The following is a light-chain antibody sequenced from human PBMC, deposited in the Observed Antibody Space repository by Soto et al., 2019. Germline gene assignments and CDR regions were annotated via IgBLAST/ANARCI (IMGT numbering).Light chain of an antibody. CDR1: QSVSRY. CDR2: DAS. V-gene: IGKV3-11*01. CDR3: QQRSNWPIT. J-gene: IGKJ5*01. Sequence: EIVLTQSPATLSLSPGERATLSFSASQSVSRYLAWYQQKPGQAPRLLIYDASNRATGIPARFSGSGSGTDFTLTISRLEPEDFAVYYCQQRSNWPITFGQGTRLEIK.